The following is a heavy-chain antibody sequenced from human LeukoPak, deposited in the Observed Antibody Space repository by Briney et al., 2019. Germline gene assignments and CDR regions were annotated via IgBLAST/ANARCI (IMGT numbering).Heavy chain of an antibody. V-gene: IGHV4-59*01. CDR3: ARRISTMTQFDY. CDR2: ISYSGDI. D-gene: IGHD2-2*01. Sequence: SETLSLTCTVSGGSISSYYWSWIRQPPGKGLEWIGYISYSGDITYNPSLKSRATISIDSSKNQFSLYLRSVTAADTAVYYCARRISTMTQFDYWGQGTLVTVSS. CDR1: GGSISSYY. J-gene: IGHJ4*02.